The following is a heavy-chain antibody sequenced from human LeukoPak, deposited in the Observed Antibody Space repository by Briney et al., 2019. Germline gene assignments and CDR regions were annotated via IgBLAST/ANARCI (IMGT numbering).Heavy chain of an antibody. V-gene: IGHV4-34*01. Sequence: SETLSLTCAVYGGSFSGYYWSWIRQPPGKGLKWIGEINHSGSTNYNPSLKSRVTISVDTSKNQFSLKLSSVTAADTAVYYCARGRNGYCSSTSCYRFDYWGQGTLVTVSS. CDR3: ARGRNGYCSSTSCYRFDY. D-gene: IGHD2-2*01. CDR2: INHSGST. J-gene: IGHJ4*02. CDR1: GGSFSGYY.